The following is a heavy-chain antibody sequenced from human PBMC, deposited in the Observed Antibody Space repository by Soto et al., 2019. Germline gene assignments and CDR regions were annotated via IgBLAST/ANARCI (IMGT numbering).Heavy chain of an antibody. J-gene: IGHJ4*02. Sequence: ASVKVSCTASGYTFRTYDINWVRQAPGQGLEWMGWMNPNSGNTGYSQKFQGRVTMTRDTSISTAYMELSSLTSEDTAVYYCASSIKYYDPSAYYPFDYWGQGTLVTVSS. CDR3: ASSIKYYDPSAYYPFDY. V-gene: IGHV1-8*02. CDR2: MNPNSGNT. CDR1: GYTFRTYD. D-gene: IGHD3-22*01.